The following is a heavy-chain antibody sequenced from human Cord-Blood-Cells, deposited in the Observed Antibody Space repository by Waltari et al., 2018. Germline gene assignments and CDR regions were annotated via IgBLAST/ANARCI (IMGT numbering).Heavy chain of an antibody. J-gene: IGHJ5*02. Sequence: QVQLQQWGAGLLKPSETLSLTCAVYGGSFSGYYCSWLRQPPGKGLEWIGEINHSGSTNYNPSLKSRVTISVDTSKNQFSLKLSSVTAADTAVYYCARHDYYDSSGYSPWGQGTLVTVSS. CDR1: GGSFSGYY. V-gene: IGHV4-34*01. CDR3: ARHDYYDSSGYSP. D-gene: IGHD3-22*01. CDR2: INHSGST.